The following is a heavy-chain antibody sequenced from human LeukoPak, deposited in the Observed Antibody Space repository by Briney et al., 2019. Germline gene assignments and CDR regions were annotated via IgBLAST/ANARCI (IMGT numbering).Heavy chain of an antibody. V-gene: IGHV3-30*03. Sequence: PVGSLRLSCAASGFSFSSYGIHWVRQAPGKGLEWVAVISYDGSHKYYADSVKARFTISRDNSKNTLYLQMNSLRAEDTAVYYCARIHNLGILAHFDYWGQGTLVTVSS. J-gene: IGHJ4*02. CDR1: GFSFSSYG. CDR3: ARIHNLGILAHFDY. CDR2: ISYDGSHK. D-gene: IGHD1-1*01.